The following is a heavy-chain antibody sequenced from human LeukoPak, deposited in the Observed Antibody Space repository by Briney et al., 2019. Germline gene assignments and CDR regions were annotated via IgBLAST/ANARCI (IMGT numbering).Heavy chain of an antibody. V-gene: IGHV5-51*01. CDR3: ARQASYDSSGEFDY. CDR1: GYSFTSYW. D-gene: IGHD3-22*01. CDR2: VYPGDSDT. Sequence: GESLKISCKGSGYSFTSYWIAWVRQMPGKGLEWMGIVYPGDSDTRYSPSFQGQVTISADKSISTAYLQWSSLQASDTAMYFCARQASYDSSGEFDYWGQGTLVTVSS. J-gene: IGHJ4*02.